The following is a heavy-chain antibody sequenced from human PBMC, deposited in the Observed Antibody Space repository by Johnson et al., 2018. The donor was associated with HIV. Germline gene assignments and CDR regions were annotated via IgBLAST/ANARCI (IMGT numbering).Heavy chain of an antibody. CDR1: GFTFSSYD. Sequence: VQLVESGGGLVQPGGSLRLSCAASGFTFSSYDMHWVRQATGKGLEWVSAIGTAGDTYYPGSVKGRFTISRDNAKNSLYLQMNSLRAEDTAVYYCARLPSGYSRDDLDIWGQGTMVTVSS. CDR3: ARLPSGYSRDDLDI. CDR2: IGTAGDT. V-gene: IGHV3-13*01. J-gene: IGHJ3*02. D-gene: IGHD5-18*01.